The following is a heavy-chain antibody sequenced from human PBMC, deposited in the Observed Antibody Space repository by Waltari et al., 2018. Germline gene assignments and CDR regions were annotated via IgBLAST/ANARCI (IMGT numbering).Heavy chain of an antibody. CDR1: GYSISSGYY. CDR2: IYHSGST. Sequence: QVQLQESGPGLVKPSETLSLTCAVSGYSISSGYYWGWIRQPPGKGLEWIGSIYHSGSTYYNPSLKSRVTVSVDTSKNQFSLKLSSVTAADTAVYYCARTPIAARRSYWYFDLWGRGTLVTVSS. J-gene: IGHJ2*01. V-gene: IGHV4-38-2*01. D-gene: IGHD6-6*01. CDR3: ARTPIAARRSYWYFDL.